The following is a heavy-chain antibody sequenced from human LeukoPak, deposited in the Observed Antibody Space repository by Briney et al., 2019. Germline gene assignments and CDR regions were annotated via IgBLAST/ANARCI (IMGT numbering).Heavy chain of an antibody. V-gene: IGHV3-23*01. Sequence: GGSLRLSCAASGFTFSNYAMHWVRQAPGKGLEWVSAISGSGGSTYYADSVKGRFTISRDNSKNTLHLQMNSLRAEDTAVYYCAKCSGYSSGWYSDYWGQGTLVTVSS. CDR2: ISGSGGST. CDR3: AKCSGYSSGWYSDY. CDR1: GFTFSNYA. J-gene: IGHJ4*02. D-gene: IGHD6-19*01.